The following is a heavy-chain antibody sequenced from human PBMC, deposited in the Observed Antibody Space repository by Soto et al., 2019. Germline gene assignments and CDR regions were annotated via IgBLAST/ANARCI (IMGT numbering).Heavy chain of an antibody. D-gene: IGHD6-19*01. V-gene: IGHV3-53*01. J-gene: IGHJ4*02. CDR3: ARDPGSIAVAGTT. CDR2: IYSSGST. Sequence: EVQLVESGGGLIQPGGSLRLSRAASGFTVTSNYMSWVRQAPGKGLEWVSVIYSSGSTYYADSVKGRFTISRDNSKNTLYLQMNSLRAEDTAVYYCARDPGSIAVAGTTWGQGTLVTVSS. CDR1: GFTVTSNY.